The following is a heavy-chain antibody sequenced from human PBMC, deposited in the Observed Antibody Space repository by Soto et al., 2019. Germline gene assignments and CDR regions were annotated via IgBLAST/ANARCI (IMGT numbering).Heavy chain of an antibody. CDR1: SYTFTSCG. Sequence: QVHLVQCGAEVKKPGASVKVSCKASSYTFTSCGITWVRQAHGQGLEWMGWISAHNGNTDYAQKLQGRVIVTRDTSTITAYLELRSLISDDTAVYYCARGRYGDYWGQGALVTVSS. V-gene: IGHV1-18*01. CDR2: ISAHNGNT. D-gene: IGHD1-1*01. J-gene: IGHJ4*02. CDR3: ARGRYGDY.